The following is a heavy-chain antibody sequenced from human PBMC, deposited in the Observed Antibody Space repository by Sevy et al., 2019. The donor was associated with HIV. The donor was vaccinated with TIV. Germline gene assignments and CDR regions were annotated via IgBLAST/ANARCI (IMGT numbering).Heavy chain of an antibody. Sequence: SETLSLTCTVSGGSISSYYWSWIRQPPGKGLEWIGYIYYSGSTNYNLSLKSRVTISVDTSKNQFSLKLSSVTAADTAVYYCARVGEGWFDPWGQGTLVTVSS. CDR1: GGSISSYY. J-gene: IGHJ5*02. CDR2: IYYSGST. CDR3: ARVGEGWFDP. V-gene: IGHV4-59*01. D-gene: IGHD2-21*01.